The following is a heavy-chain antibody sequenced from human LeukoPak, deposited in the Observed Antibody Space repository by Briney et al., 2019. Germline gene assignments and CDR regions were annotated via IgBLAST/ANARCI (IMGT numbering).Heavy chain of an antibody. J-gene: IGHJ4*02. CDR2: IWSDGSGK. V-gene: IGHV3-33*08. Sequence: GGSLRLSCAASGFSFSTYPMTWVRQAPGKGLEWVAVIWSDGSGKFYADSVRGRFTISRDNSKNTLSLQMDSLRAEDTAVYYCARDRTASHFLDYWGQGTLVTVSS. D-gene: IGHD1-1*01. CDR1: GFSFSTYP. CDR3: ARDRTASHFLDY.